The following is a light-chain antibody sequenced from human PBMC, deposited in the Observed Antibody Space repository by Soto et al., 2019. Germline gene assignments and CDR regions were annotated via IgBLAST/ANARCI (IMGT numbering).Light chain of an antibody. Sequence: QSALTQPASVSGSPGQSITISCTGTSSDVGGYDYVSWYQQHPGKAPKLIIYEVSNRPSGISNRFSGSKSGNTASLTISGLQAEDEADYYCSSHTISSALQVFGTGTKVTVL. J-gene: IGLJ1*01. CDR2: EVS. CDR3: SSHTISSALQV. V-gene: IGLV2-14*01. CDR1: SSDVGGYDY.